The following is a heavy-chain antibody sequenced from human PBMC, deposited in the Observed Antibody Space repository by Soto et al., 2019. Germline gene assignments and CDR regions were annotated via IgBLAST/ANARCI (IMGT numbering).Heavy chain of an antibody. D-gene: IGHD3-22*01. CDR3: APYYFDSLDY. V-gene: IGHV3-21*01. Sequence: GGSLRLSCAASGFTFSWYNMNWVRQAPGKGLEWVSSISSSSTHIYYADSVKGRFAISRDNAKNSLYLQMNSLRAEDTAVYYCAPYYFDSLDYWGQGTLVTVSS. J-gene: IGHJ4*02. CDR1: GFTFSWYN. CDR2: ISSSSTHI.